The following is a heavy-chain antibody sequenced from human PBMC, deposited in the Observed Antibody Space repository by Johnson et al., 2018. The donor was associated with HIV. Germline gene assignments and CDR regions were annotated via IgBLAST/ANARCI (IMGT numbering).Heavy chain of an antibody. CDR1: GFTFSTYD. V-gene: IGHV3-13*01. Sequence: VQLVESVGGLVQPGGSLRLSCAASGFTFSTYDMHWVRQGTGKGLEWVSAIGTAGDTYYPGSVKGRFTISRENAKNSLYLQMNRLRAGETAVYYCARGPYRSGYYYLDSGAFDIWGQGTMVTVSS. CDR3: ARGPYRSGYYYLDSGAFDI. J-gene: IGHJ3*02. D-gene: IGHD3-22*01. CDR2: IGTAGDT.